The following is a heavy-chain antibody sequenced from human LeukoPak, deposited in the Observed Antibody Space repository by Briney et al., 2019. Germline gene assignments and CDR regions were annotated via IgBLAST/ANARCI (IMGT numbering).Heavy chain of an antibody. V-gene: IGHV1-18*01. CDR1: GYTFTSYG. J-gene: IGHJ5*02. Sequence: ASVSVSCKASGYTFTSYGMSWVRQAPGQGLEWMGWISAYNGNTNYAQKLQGRVTITTDTSTSTAYMELRSLRSDDTAVYYCARDPGAIGEIIVVITTSGWFDPWGQGTLVTVSS. CDR3: ARDPGAIGEIIVVITTSGWFDP. CDR2: ISAYNGNT. D-gene: IGHD3-22*01.